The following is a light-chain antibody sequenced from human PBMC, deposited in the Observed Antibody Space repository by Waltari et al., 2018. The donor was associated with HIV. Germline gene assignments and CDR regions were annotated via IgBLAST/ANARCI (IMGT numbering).Light chain of an antibody. CDR1: QGIGND. Sequence: AIKMTKSQSSLSTSVGDRVTITCRASQGIGNDLGWYQQKSGRAPKVLIYAASSLQSGVPSRFSGSRSGTDFTLTISSLQPEDSATYYCLQDGSFPLTFGPGTKVDV. CDR2: AAS. V-gene: IGKV1-6*01. J-gene: IGKJ3*01. CDR3: LQDGSFPLT.